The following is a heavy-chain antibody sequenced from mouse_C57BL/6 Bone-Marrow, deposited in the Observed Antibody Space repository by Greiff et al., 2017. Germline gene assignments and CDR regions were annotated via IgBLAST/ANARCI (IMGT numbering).Heavy chain of an antibody. V-gene: IGHV14-3*01. J-gene: IGHJ1*03. CDR2: IDPANGNT. CDR3: ARCPYYYGSSYWYFDV. D-gene: IGHD1-1*01. Sequence: VQLQQSVAELVRPGASVKLSCTASGFNIKNTYMHWVKQRPEQGLEWIGRIDPANGNTKYAPKFQGKATITADTSSNTAYLQLSSLTSEDTAIYYGARCPYYYGSSYWYFDVWGTGTTVTVSS. CDR1: GFNIKNTY.